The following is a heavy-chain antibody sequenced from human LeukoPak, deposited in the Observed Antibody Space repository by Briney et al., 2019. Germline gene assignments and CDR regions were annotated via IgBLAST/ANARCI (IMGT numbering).Heavy chain of an antibody. D-gene: IGHD3-10*01. CDR2: ISAYNSNT. Sequence: GASVKVSCMASGYTFISYGVSWVRQAPGQGREWMGWISAYNSNTNYAQKFQGRVTMTTDTSTSTAYMELRSLRSDDTAVYYCARVDYYYGSGTCSTYYFDYWGQGTLVTVSS. J-gene: IGHJ4*02. CDR3: ARVDYYYGSGTCSTYYFDY. V-gene: IGHV1-18*01. CDR1: GYTFISYG.